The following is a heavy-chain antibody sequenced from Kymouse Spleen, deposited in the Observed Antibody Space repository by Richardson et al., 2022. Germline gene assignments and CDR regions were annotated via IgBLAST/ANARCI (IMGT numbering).Heavy chain of an antibody. D-gene: IGHD6-19*01. V-gene: IGHV3-33*01. CDR3: ARERYSSGWYWFDP. J-gene: IGHJ5*02. CDR1: GFTFSSYG. CDR2: IWYDGSNK. Sequence: QVQLVESGGGVVQPGRSLRLSCAASGFTFSSYGMHWVRQAPGKGLEWVAVIWYDGSNKYYADSVKGRFTISRDNSKNTLYLQMNSLRAEDTAVYYCARERYSSGWYWFDPWGQGTLVTVSS.